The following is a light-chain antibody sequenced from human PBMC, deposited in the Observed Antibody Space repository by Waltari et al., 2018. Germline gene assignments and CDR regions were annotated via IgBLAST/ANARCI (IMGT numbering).Light chain of an antibody. CDR2: GAS. V-gene: IGKV3-15*01. J-gene: IGKJ4*01. CDR1: QSVNSD. CDR3: QQYNKWPPT. Sequence: EIVMTQSPATLSLSPGERATLSCRTSQSVNSDLAWYQQKPGQAPSLLIYGASTRATGVPLRCSGSGSGAEFTLTISSLQSEDLAIYHCQQYNKWPPTFGGGTKVEIK.